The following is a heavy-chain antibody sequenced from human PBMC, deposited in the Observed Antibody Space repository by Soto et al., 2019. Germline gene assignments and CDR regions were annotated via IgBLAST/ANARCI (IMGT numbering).Heavy chain of an antibody. CDR2: IYHSGST. J-gene: IGHJ6*02. Sequence: SETLSLTCTVSGGSLSDTSYYWGWIRQSPGTGLEGIASIYHSGSTYYNPSLKSRVVPPLDTSKTQLSLGLTSVTAAATALYYGASGLTTNAYYYHGWDIWGQGTTDTVSS. CDR3: ASGLTTNAYYYHGWDI. V-gene: IGHV4-39*01. D-gene: IGHD4-17*01. CDR1: GGSLSDTSYY.